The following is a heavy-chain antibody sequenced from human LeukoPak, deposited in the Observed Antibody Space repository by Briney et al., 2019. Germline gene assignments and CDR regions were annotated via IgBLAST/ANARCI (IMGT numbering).Heavy chain of an antibody. CDR3: ARTTYYYDSSGYFAFDI. J-gene: IGHJ3*02. D-gene: IGHD3-22*01. V-gene: IGHV4-30-4*01. CDR1: GGSISSGDYY. Sequence: SQTLSLTCTVSGGSISSGDYYWSWIRQPPGKGLEWIGYTYYSGSTYYNPSLKSRVTISVDTSKNQFSLKLSSVTAADTAVYYCARTTYYYDSSGYFAFDIWGQGTMVTVSS. CDR2: TYYSGST.